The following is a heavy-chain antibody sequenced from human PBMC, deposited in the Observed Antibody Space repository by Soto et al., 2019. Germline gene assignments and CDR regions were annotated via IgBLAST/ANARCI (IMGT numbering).Heavy chain of an antibody. CDR3: ARIESIARNWFDP. V-gene: IGHV5-10-1*01. CDR2: IDPVDSYT. Sequence: PGESLKISCKGSGYSFTNYWISWVCRMPGKGLEWMGNIDPVDSYTNYGPSFQGHVTFSVDTSISTAYLQWSSLKASDTAMYYCARIESIARNWFDPWGQGTLVTVSS. D-gene: IGHD6-13*01. J-gene: IGHJ5*02. CDR1: GYSFTNYW.